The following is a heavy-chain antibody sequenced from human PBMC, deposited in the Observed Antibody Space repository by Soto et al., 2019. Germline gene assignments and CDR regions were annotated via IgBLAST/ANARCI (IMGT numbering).Heavy chain of an antibody. CDR2: ISYDGSNE. D-gene: IGHD3-22*01. Sequence: QVQLVESGGGVVQPGRSLRLSCSASGFTFSNYGKHWVRQAPGKGLGCVAVISYDGSNESYADSVKGRFTISRDNSKNTLYLQMNSLRAEDTAVYYCLSDSSGHYSHHDYWGQGTLVTVSS. V-gene: IGHV3-30*03. CDR1: GFTFSNYG. CDR3: LSDSSGHYSHHDY. J-gene: IGHJ4*02.